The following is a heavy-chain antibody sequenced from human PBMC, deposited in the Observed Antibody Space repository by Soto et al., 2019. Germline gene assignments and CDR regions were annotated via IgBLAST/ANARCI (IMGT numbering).Heavy chain of an antibody. J-gene: IGHJ5*02. V-gene: IGHV2-70*01. CDR2: IDWDDDK. CDR1: GFSLSTSGMC. Sequence: SGPTLVNPTQTLTLTCTFSGFSLSTSGMCVSWIRQPPGKALEWLALIDWDDDKYYSTSLKTRLTISKDTSKNQVVLTMTNMDPVDTATYYCARILWFGDHNTGWFDPWGQGTLVTVSS. CDR3: ARILWFGDHNTGWFDP. D-gene: IGHD3-10*01.